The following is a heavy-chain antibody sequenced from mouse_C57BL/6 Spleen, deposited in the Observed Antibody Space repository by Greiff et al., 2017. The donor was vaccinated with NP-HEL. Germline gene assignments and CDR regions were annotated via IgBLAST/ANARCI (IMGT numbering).Heavy chain of an antibody. D-gene: IGHD4-1*01. CDR3: ARDWAPFAY. Sequence: VQLQQPGAELVKPGASVKLSCKASGYTFTSYWMQWVKQRPGQGLEWIGEIDPSDSYTNYNQKFKGKATLTVDTSSSTAYMQLSSLTSEDSAVYYCARDWAPFAYWGQGTLVTVSA. V-gene: IGHV1-50*01. J-gene: IGHJ3*01. CDR1: GYTFTSYW. CDR2: IDPSDSYT.